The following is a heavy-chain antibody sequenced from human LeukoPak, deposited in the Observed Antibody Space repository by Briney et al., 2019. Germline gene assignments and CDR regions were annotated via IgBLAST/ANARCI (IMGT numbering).Heavy chain of an antibody. J-gene: IGHJ4*02. CDR1: GGSFSSSSYY. CDR3: ARGIYNYYIDY. CDR2: IYYSGTI. Sequence: SETLSLTCAVSGGSFSSSSYYWGWIRQPPGKGLEWIGSIYYSGTIYYNPSLKSRVTLSVDTSKNQFSLRLNSVTAADTAVYYCARGIYNYYIDYWGQGTLVTVSS. D-gene: IGHD1-1*01. V-gene: IGHV4-39*01.